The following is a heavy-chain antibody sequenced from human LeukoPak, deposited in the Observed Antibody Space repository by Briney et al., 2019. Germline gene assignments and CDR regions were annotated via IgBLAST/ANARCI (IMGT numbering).Heavy chain of an antibody. CDR2: ISGSGGST. Sequence: GGSLRLSCAASGFTFSDYYMSWVRQAPGKGLEWVSAISGSGGSTYYADSVKGRFTISRDNSKNTLYLQMNSLRAEDTAVYYCAKAKNVLRYFDWLTDYWGQGTLVTVSS. CDR1: GFTFSDYY. J-gene: IGHJ4*02. CDR3: AKAKNVLRYFDWLTDY. D-gene: IGHD3-9*01. V-gene: IGHV3-23*01.